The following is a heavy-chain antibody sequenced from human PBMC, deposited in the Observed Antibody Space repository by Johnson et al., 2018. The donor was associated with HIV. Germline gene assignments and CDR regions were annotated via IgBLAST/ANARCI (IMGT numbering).Heavy chain of an antibody. CDR1: GFTFSTYD. Sequence: MQLVESGGGLVQPGGSLRLSCAASGFTFSTYDMHWVRQVTGKGLEWVSGITTAGDTYYPGSVKGRFTISRDNSKNTLYLQMNSLRAEDTAVYYCARGGYYLNDAFEIRGQGTMVTVSS. D-gene: IGHD3-3*01. CDR3: ARGGYYLNDAFEI. J-gene: IGHJ3*02. CDR2: ITTAGDT. V-gene: IGHV3-13*01.